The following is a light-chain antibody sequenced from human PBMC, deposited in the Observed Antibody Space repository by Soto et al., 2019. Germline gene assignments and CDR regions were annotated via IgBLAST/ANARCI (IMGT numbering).Light chain of an antibody. V-gene: IGLV2-14*01. J-gene: IGLJ1*01. Sequence: QYVRSHPASVSWSPGHSITISCTGTSSDVGGYNYVSWYQQHPGKAPKLMIYEVSNRPSGVSNRFSGSKSGNTASLTISGLQAEDESDHYCSSYTSTSTYVFGTGTKVTVL. CDR1: SSDVGGYNY. CDR2: EVS. CDR3: SSYTSTSTYV.